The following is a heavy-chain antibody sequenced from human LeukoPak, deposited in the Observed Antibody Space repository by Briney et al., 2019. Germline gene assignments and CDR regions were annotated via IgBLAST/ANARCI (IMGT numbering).Heavy chain of an antibody. Sequence: GVSVKVSCKASGGTFSSYAISWVRQAPGQGLEWMGGIIPIFGTANYAQKFQGRVTITADESTSTAYMKLSSLRSEDTAVYYCAGMVVRGVIYPSKWFDPWGQGTLVTVSS. J-gene: IGHJ5*02. CDR2: IIPIFGTA. CDR1: GGTFSSYA. V-gene: IGHV1-69*13. D-gene: IGHD3-10*01. CDR3: AGMVVRGVIYPSKWFDP.